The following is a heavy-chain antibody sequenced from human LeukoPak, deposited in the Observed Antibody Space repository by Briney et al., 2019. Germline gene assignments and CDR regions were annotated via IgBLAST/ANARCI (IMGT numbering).Heavy chain of an antibody. J-gene: IGHJ5*02. CDR1: GGSMSSYY. V-gene: IGHV4-4*07. CDR3: ARDRYYYDSSGYYYGWFDP. Sequence: SETLSLTCTVSGGSMSSYYWTWIRQPAGKALEWVGRIYSSGSTNYNPSLKSRLTMSIDTSKNQFSLNLKSVTAADTAVYYCARDRYYYDSSGYYYGWFDPWGQGTLVTVSS. D-gene: IGHD3-22*01. CDR2: IYSSGST.